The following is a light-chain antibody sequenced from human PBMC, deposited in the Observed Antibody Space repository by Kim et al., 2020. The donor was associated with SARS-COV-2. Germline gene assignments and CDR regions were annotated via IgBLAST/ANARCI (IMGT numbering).Light chain of an antibody. CDR2: GKS. CDR1: SLGSCL. V-gene: IGLV3-19*01. Sequence: GRTVRITCQGDSLGSCLVSWYKQKPGQAPVLVIYGKSNRPSGNPDRFSGSSSGNTASLTITGAQAEDEADYYCNSRDSSGNHLGVVFGGGTQLT. CDR3: NSRDSSGNHLGVV. J-gene: IGLJ2*01.